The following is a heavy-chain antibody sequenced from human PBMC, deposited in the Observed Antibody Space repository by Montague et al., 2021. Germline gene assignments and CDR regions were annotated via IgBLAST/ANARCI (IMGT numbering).Heavy chain of an antibody. CDR3: ARGRGNSYVSFDS. CDR1: GGSISSFC. V-gene: IGHV4-59*13. CDR2: IYYSGSAGGTT. J-gene: IGHJ4*02. D-gene: IGHD5-18*01. Sequence: SETLSLTCTVSGGSISSFCWSWIRQPPEKGLELIAYIYYSGSAGGTTNYNPSLKSRVTISVDSSKNQLSLQLTSVTTADTAVYYCARGRGNSYVSFDSWGQGTLISVSS.